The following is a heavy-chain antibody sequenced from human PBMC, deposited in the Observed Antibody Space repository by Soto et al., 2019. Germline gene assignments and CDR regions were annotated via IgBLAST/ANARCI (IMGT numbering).Heavy chain of an antibody. J-gene: IGHJ4*02. CDR2: ISHSGSV. D-gene: IGHD6-19*01. CDR3: ARSFGWYAIDY. CDR1: GGSISSSHF. V-gene: IGHV4-4*02. Sequence: QVLLQESGPGLVQPSGTLSLSCAVSGGSISSSHFWGWVRQPPGKGLEWVGGISHSGSVNYNPSLKSRVTISIDKSKNQFSLKLNSVTAADTAVYYCARSFGWYAIDYWGQGTLVIVSS.